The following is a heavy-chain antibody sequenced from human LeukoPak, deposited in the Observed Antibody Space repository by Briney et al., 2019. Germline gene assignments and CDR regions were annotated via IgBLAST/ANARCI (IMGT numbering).Heavy chain of an antibody. J-gene: IGHJ3*02. CDR1: GFTFSSYS. D-gene: IGHD3-22*01. CDR3: ARDDYDSSGYRAFDI. V-gene: IGHV3-21*01. CDR2: ISSSSSYI. Sequence: GGSLRLSCAASGFTFSSYSINWVRQAPGKGLEWVSSISSSSSYIYYADSVKGRFTISRDNAKNSLYLQMNSLRAEDTAVYYCARDDYDSSGYRAFDIWGQGTMVTVSS.